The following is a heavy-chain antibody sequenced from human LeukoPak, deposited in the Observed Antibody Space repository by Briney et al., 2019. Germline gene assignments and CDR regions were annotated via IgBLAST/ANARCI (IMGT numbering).Heavy chain of an antibody. J-gene: IGHJ4*02. V-gene: IGHV3-73*01. CDR2: IRSKANSYAT. Sequence: PGGSLRLSCAASGFTFSGSAMHWVRQASGKGLEWVGRIRSKANSYATAYAASVKGRFTISRDNAKNSLYLQMNSLRAEDTAVYYCARGVEQQWLPGYWGQGTLVTVSS. D-gene: IGHD6-19*01. CDR3: ARGVEQQWLPGY. CDR1: GFTFSGSA.